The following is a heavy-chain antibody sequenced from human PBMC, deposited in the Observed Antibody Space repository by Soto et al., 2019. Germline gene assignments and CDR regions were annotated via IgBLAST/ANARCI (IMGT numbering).Heavy chain of an antibody. CDR2: ISGSGGST. V-gene: IGHV3-23*01. CDR3: AKESRSHYYGSGSYLDY. J-gene: IGHJ4*02. Sequence: GGSLRLSCAASGFTFSSYAMSWVRQAPGKGLEWVSAISGSGGSTYYADSVKGRFTISRDNSKNTLYLQMNSLRAEDTAVYYCAKESRSHYYGSGSYLDYWGQGTLVTVSS. CDR1: GFTFSSYA. D-gene: IGHD3-10*01.